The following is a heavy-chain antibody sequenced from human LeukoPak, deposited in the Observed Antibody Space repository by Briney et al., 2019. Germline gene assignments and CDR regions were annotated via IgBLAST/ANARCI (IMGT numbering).Heavy chain of an antibody. J-gene: IGHJ4*02. CDR2: INPNSGGT. CDR3: ARDFYGGKRNFDY. CDR1: GYTFTGYY. V-gene: IGHV1-2*02. Sequence: ASVKVSCKASGYTFTGYYMHWVRQAPGRGLEWMGWINPNSGGTNYAQKFQGRVTMTRDTSISTAYMELSRLRSDDTAVYYCARDFYGGKRNFDYWGQGTLVTVSS. D-gene: IGHD4-23*01.